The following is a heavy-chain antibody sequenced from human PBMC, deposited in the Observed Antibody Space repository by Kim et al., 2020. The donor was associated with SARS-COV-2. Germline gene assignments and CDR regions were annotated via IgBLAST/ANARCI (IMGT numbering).Heavy chain of an antibody. J-gene: IGHJ6*02. Sequence: GGSLRLSCAASGFIFSSYWMHWVRQAPGKGLEWVSRIKSDGSDTYYADAVKGRFTISRDNAKNTLYLQMNNLRAEDTAVYYCAKEILSGYSGYDPRYFYYDGLDVWGQGTTVTVSS. D-gene: IGHD5-12*01. CDR1: GFIFSSYW. V-gene: IGHV3-74*01. CDR3: AKEILSGYSGYDPRYFYYDGLDV. CDR2: IKSDGSDT.